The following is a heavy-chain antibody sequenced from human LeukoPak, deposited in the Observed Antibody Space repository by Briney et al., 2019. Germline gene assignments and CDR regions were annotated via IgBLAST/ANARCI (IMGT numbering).Heavy chain of an antibody. CDR2: ISVSGTTM. J-gene: IGHJ4*02. V-gene: IGHV3-11*04. Sequence: GVSLRLSCATSGFTFTDYYMSWIRQAPGKGLEWVSYISVSGTTMYYADSVKGRFTISRDNSKNTLYLQMNSLRAEDTAVYYCAKDMSRYGSGSLDYWGQGTLVTVSS. CDR1: GFTFTDYY. CDR3: AKDMSRYGSGSLDY. D-gene: IGHD3-10*01.